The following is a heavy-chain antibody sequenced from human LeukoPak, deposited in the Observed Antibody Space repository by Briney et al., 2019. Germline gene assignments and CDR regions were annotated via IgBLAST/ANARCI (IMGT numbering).Heavy chain of an antibody. V-gene: IGHV3-23*01. Sequence: PGGSLRLSCAASGFTFSSYAMSWVRQAPGKGLEGVSAISGSGGSTYYADSVKGRFTISRDNSKNTLYLQMNSLRAEDTAVYYCARVGYDSSGYYGYYFDYWGQGTLVTVSS. D-gene: IGHD3-22*01. CDR2: ISGSGGST. J-gene: IGHJ4*02. CDR3: ARVGYDSSGYYGYYFDY. CDR1: GFTFSSYA.